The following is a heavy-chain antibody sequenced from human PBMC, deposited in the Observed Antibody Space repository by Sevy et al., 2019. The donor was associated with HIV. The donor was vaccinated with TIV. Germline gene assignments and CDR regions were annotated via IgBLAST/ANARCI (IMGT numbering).Heavy chain of an antibody. J-gene: IGHJ4*02. V-gene: IGHV3-7*03. CDR1: GFRLSSYW. CDR3: ARAQQVTMLVVIGGLYFDF. D-gene: IGHD3-22*01. CDR2: IKQDMSEK. Sequence: GGSLRLSCAASGFRLSSYWMTWVRQAPGKGLEWVANIKQDMSEKYYADSVKGRFTISRDNARNSLYLQMESLRAEDTAVYYCARAQQVTMLVVIGGLYFDFWGQGTLVTVSS.